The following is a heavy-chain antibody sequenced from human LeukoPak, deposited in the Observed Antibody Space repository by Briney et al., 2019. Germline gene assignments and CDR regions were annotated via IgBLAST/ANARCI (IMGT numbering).Heavy chain of an antibody. J-gene: IGHJ5*02. CDR1: GYSISSGYY. D-gene: IGHD3-9*01. V-gene: IGHV4-38-2*02. CDR2: IYHSGRT. CDR3: ARASYYDILTGPELWFHP. Sequence: SETLSLTCTVSGYSISSGYYWGWIRQPPGKGLEWIGSIYHSGRTYYNPSLKSRVTISVDTSNNQFSLKLSSVTAADTAVYYCARASYYDILTGPELWFHPWGQGILVTVSS.